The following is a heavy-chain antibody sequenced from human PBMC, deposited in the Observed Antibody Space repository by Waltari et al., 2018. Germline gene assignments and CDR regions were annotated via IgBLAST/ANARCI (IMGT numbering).Heavy chain of an antibody. V-gene: IGHV3-30*04. CDR1: GFTFSLYA. CDR3: AREGRFCSGASCFSAYYLDY. J-gene: IGHJ4*02. CDR2: TSYDGTNT. D-gene: IGHD2-15*01. Sequence: QVQLVQSGGGVIQPGRSLRLSCAGSGFTFSLYAIPWVRQSPGKGLEWVAFTSYDGTNTHYADSVRGRFSISRDNSENTVDLQINRIRTADAAIYYCAREGRFCSGASCFSAYYLDYWGRGSLVTVSS.